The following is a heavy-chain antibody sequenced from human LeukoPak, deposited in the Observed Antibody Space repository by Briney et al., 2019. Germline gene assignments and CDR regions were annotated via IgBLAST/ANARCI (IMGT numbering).Heavy chain of an antibody. CDR1: GFTFSSYA. J-gene: IGHJ4*02. D-gene: IGHD2-15*01. Sequence: AGGFLRLSCAASGFTFSSYAMSWVRQAPGKGLEWVSAISGSGGSTYYADSVKGRFTISRDNSKNTLYLQMNSLRAEDTAVYYCAKGPHVCSGGSCPRWENWFDYWGQGTLVTVSS. CDR2: ISGSGGST. CDR3: AKGPHVCSGGSCPRWENWFDY. V-gene: IGHV3-23*01.